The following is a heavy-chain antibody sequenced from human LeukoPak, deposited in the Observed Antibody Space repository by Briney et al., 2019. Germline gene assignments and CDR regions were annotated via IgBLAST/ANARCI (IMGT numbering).Heavy chain of an antibody. V-gene: IGHV3-48*02. J-gene: IGHJ4*02. D-gene: IGHD3-10*01. CDR3: ARVWGSGSYFLGRLDY. Sequence: SGGSLRLSCAASGFTFSSYEMNWVRQAPGKGLEWVSYISSSSSTIYYADSVKGRFTISRDNAKNSLYLQMNSLRDEDTAVYYCARVWGSGSYFLGRLDYWGQGTLVTVSS. CDR1: GFTFSSYE. CDR2: ISSSSSTI.